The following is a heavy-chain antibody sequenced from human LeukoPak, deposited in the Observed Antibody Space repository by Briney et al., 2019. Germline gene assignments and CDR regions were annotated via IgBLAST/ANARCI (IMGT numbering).Heavy chain of an antibody. V-gene: IGHV3-11*01. CDR1: GFTFSDYY. CDR2: ITGSGGTI. CDR3: ARDFSSSWYGLDY. D-gene: IGHD6-13*01. Sequence: PGGSLRLSCAASGFTFSDYYMSWIRQAPGKGLEWVSYITGSGGTIYYADSVRGRFTISRDNAKNSLYLQMNSLRAEDTAVYYCARDFSSSWYGLDYWGQGTLVTVSS. J-gene: IGHJ4*02.